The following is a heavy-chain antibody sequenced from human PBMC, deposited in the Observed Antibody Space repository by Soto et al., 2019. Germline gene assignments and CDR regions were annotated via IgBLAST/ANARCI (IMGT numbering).Heavy chain of an antibody. J-gene: IGHJ4*02. V-gene: IGHV3-23*01. CDR1: GFTFSNYA. CDR3: ARRSSGWYFDY. CDR2: ISGSGGST. D-gene: IGHD6-19*01. Sequence: EVQLLESGGGLVQPGGSLRLSCAAPGFTFSNYAMNWVRQAPGKGLEWVSVISGSGGSTYYADSVKGRFTISRDNSKNTLYLQMNSLRGEHTAVYYCARRSSGWYFDYWGQGTLVTVSS.